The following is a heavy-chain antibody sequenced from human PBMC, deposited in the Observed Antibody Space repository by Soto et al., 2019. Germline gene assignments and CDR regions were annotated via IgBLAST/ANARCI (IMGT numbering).Heavy chain of an antibody. Sequence: QVQLVQSGAEVKKPGASVKVSCKASGYTFTGYYMHWVRQAPGQGLEWMGWINPNSGGTNYAQKFQGWVTMTRDTSISTAYMELSRLRSDDTAVYYCARAIFGVVTAFWAFDIWGQGTMVTVSS. CDR3: ARAIFGVVTAFWAFDI. V-gene: IGHV1-2*04. D-gene: IGHD3-3*01. CDR1: GYTFTGYY. J-gene: IGHJ3*02. CDR2: INPNSGGT.